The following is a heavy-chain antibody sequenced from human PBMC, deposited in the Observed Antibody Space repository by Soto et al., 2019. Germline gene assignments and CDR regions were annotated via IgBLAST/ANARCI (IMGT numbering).Heavy chain of an antibody. CDR1: GDSVSSNSVA. D-gene: IGHD5-12*01. Sequence: SQTLSLTCAISGDSVSSNSVAWNWIRQSPSRGLEWLGRTYYRSKWYTDFALSVKSRITINPDTSNNQFSLQLNSVTPDDTAVYYCARLIRNSWLASWGQGTLVTVSS. J-gene: IGHJ5*02. CDR2: TYYRSKWYT. V-gene: IGHV6-1*01. CDR3: ARLIRNSWLAS.